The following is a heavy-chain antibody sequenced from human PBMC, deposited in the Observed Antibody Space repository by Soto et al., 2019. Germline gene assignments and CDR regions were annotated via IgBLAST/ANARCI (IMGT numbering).Heavy chain of an antibody. CDR1: GFSLSTVGVG. D-gene: IGHD2-21*01. J-gene: IGHJ5*02. Sequence: QITLKESGPTLVKPTQTLTLTCTFGGFSLSTVGVGVGWIRQPPGTALEWLGLIYWDDDKRYSPALTSRLTLTKDTSKNQVVLTMANLDPMDTATYFCAHNFLPDVDLSLGWFDPWCPGALVTVSS. CDR3: AHNFLPDVDLSLGWFDP. CDR2: IYWDDDK. V-gene: IGHV2-5*02.